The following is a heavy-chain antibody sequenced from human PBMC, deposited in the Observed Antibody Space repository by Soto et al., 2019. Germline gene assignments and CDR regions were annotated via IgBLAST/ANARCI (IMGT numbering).Heavy chain of an antibody. CDR1: GGSFSGYY. D-gene: IGHD3-10*01. CDR2: INHSGST. Sequence: PSEILSLTCAVYGGSFSGYYWSWIRQPPGKGLEWIGEINHSGSTNYNPSLKSRVTISVDTSKNQFSLKLSSVTAADTAVYYCARGELVRGVIVAFNWFDPWGQGTLVTVSS. J-gene: IGHJ5*02. V-gene: IGHV4-34*01. CDR3: ARGELVRGVIVAFNWFDP.